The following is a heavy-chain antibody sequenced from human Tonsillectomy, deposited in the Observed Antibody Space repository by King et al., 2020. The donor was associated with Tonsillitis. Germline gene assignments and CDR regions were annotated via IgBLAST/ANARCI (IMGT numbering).Heavy chain of an antibody. CDR2: ISSSGGTI. Sequence: EVQLVESGGGLVQPGGSLRLSCAASGFTFSSYEMNWVRQAPGKGLEWVSYISSSGGTIYYADSVKGRFTISRDNAKNSLYLQMNSLRAEDTVVYYCARDRPRGAFDIWGQGTMVTVSS. CDR3: ARDRPRGAFDI. V-gene: IGHV3-48*03. CDR1: GFTFSSYE. D-gene: IGHD3-10*01. J-gene: IGHJ3*02.